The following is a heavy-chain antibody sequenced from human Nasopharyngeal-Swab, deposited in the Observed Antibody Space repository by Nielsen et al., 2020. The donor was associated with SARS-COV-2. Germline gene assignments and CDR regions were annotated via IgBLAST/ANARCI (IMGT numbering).Heavy chain of an antibody. CDR3: ARGGWGIDGYNYYYYYGMDV. CDR2: INHSGST. CDR1: GGSFSGYY. D-gene: IGHD5-24*01. Sequence: SETLSLTCAVYGGSFSGYYWSWIRQPPGKGLEWIGEINHSGSTNYNPSLKSRVTISVDTSKNQFSLKLSSVTAADTAVYYCARGGWGIDGYNYYYYYGMDVWGQGTTVTVSS. V-gene: IGHV4-34*01. J-gene: IGHJ6*02.